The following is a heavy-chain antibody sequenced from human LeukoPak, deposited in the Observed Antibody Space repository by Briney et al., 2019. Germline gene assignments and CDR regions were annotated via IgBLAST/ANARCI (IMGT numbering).Heavy chain of an antibody. CDR3: AKVGRIRVGATTHYFDY. Sequence: SVKVSCKASGGTFSSYAISWVRQAPGQGLEWMGRIIPILGIANYAQKFQGRVTITADKSTSTAYMELSSLRSEDTAVYYCAKVGRIRVGATTHYFDYWGQGTLATVSS. CDR1: GGTFSSYA. D-gene: IGHD1-26*01. CDR2: IIPILGIA. J-gene: IGHJ4*02. V-gene: IGHV1-69*04.